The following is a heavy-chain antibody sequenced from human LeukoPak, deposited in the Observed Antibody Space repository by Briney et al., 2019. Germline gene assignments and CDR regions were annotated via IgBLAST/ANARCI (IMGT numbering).Heavy chain of an antibody. Sequence: GGSLRLSCAASGFTFSSYEMNWVRQAPGKGLEWVSYISDSGSTINYADSVKGRFTISRDNAKNSLYLQMNSLRAEDTAMYYCARNVGDYGDYGWGQGILVTVSS. V-gene: IGHV3-48*03. CDR1: GFTFSSYE. CDR3: ARNVGDYGDYG. D-gene: IGHD4-17*01. J-gene: IGHJ4*02. CDR2: ISDSGSTI.